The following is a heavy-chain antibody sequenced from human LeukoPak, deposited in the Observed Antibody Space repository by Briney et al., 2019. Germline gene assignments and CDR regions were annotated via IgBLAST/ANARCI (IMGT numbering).Heavy chain of an antibody. CDR2: IKQDGSEK. CDR1: GFTFSSYW. D-gene: IGHD6-6*01. CDR3: ARGVPYSSSSEFDY. V-gene: IGHV3-7*01. J-gene: IGHJ4*02. Sequence: GGSLRLSCAASGFTFSSYWMSWVRQAPGKGLEWVASIKQDGSEKYYVDSVKGRFTISRDNAKNSLYLQMNSLRAEDTAVYYCARGVPYSSSSEFDYWGQGTLVTVSS.